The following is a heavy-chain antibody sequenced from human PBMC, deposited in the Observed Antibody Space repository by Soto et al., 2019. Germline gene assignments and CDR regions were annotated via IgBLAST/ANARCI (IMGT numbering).Heavy chain of an antibody. CDR1: GFTFSTYA. D-gene: IGHD5-18*01. V-gene: IGHV3-23*01. CDR3: ARDQPGYSYGYGLGY. Sequence: GGSLRLSCAASGFTFSTYAMNWVRQAPGNGLEWVSAISGSGGSIHYADSVKGRFTISRDNAKNSLYLQMNSLRAEDTAVYYCARDQPGYSYGYGLGYWGQGTLVTVSS. J-gene: IGHJ4*02. CDR2: ISGSGGSI.